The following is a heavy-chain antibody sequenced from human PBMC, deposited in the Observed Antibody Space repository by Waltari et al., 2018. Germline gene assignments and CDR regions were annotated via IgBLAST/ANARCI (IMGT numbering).Heavy chain of an antibody. D-gene: IGHD3-10*01. CDR2: INSGNGQT. CDR1: TNAFVIYA. V-gene: IGHV1-3*04. J-gene: IGHJ4*02. CDR3: AAGPSPDFGRY. Sequence: QIHFVQSGAEVKKAGASVTVSCKASTNAFVIYAIHWVRQAPGQGLEWMGWINSGNGQTKFSQKFQDRLSITRDRSVNTAHLELRRLTSEDTAMYYCAAGPSPDFGRYWGQGTQVTVSS.